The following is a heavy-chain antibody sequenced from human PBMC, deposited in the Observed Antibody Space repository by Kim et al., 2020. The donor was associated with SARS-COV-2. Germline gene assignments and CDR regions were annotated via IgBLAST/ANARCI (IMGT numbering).Heavy chain of an antibody. CDR3: AKSYGSGSLGGMDV. Sequence: GGSLRLSCAASGFTFSSYAMSWVRQAPGKGLEWVSAISGSGGSTYYADSVKGRFTISRDNSKNTLYLQMNSLRAEDTAVYYCAKSYGSGSLGGMDVWGQGTTVTVSS. CDR1: GFTFSSYA. J-gene: IGHJ6*02. V-gene: IGHV3-23*01. D-gene: IGHD3-10*01. CDR2: ISGSGGST.